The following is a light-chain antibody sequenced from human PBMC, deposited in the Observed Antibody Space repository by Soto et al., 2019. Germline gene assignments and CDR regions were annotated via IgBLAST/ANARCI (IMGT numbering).Light chain of an antibody. Sequence: DIVMTQSPDSLSVSPGERATLSCRSSQSVSSSYLAWYQQNPGQAPRLLIYGASSRATGIPARFSGSGSGTDVPLTISSLEPEEFSVYYCQQRYNWPITFGQGTRLE. CDR3: QQRYNWPIT. V-gene: IGKV3D-20*02. J-gene: IGKJ5*01. CDR1: QSVSSSY. CDR2: GAS.